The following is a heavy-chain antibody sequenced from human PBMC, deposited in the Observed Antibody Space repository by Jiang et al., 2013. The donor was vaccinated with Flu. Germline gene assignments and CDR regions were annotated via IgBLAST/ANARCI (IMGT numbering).Heavy chain of an antibody. CDR2: VYHSGNT. CDR1: GGAINDHNW. CDR3: ARKYGDYEDS. J-gene: IGHJ4*02. V-gene: IGHV4-4*02. Sequence: GSGLVKPSGTLSLTCDVSGGAINDHNWWSWVRQTPGKGLEWIGEVYHSGNTIYNPSLTRRVSIFVDQSRNQFSLNLTSVTAADTAVYFCARKYGDYEDSWGQG. D-gene: IGHD4-17*01.